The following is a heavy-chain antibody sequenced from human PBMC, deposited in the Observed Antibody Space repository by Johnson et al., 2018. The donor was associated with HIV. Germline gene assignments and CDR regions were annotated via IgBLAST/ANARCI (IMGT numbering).Heavy chain of an antibody. Sequence: VQLVESGGGLVQPGGSLRLSCAASGFTFSSYWMHWVRQAPGKGLVWVSRINSDGSSTSYADSVKGRFTISRDNAKNTLYLQMNSLRAEDTAVYYCGKDRAVAGKGHDAFDIWGQGTMVTVSS. CDR1: GFTFSSYW. J-gene: IGHJ3*02. CDR2: INSDGSST. V-gene: IGHV3-74*01. CDR3: GKDRAVAGKGHDAFDI. D-gene: IGHD6-19*01.